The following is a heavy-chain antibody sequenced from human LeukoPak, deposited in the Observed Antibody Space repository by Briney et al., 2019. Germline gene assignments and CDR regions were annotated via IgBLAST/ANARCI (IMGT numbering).Heavy chain of an antibody. CDR1: GGSISSSSYY. Sequence: PSETLSLTCTVSGGSISSSSYYWGWIRQPPGKGLEWIGSIYYSGSTYYNPSLKSRVTISVDTSKNQFSLKLSSMTAADTAVYYCARSMDFWSGPLWSYWGQGTLVTVSS. J-gene: IGHJ4*02. V-gene: IGHV4-39*01. D-gene: IGHD3-3*01. CDR2: IYYSGST. CDR3: ARSMDFWSGPLWSY.